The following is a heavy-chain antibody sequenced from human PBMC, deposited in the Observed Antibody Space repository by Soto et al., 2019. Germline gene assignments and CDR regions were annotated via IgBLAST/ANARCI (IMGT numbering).Heavy chain of an antibody. CDR3: AKEGARYYDSSGTNYYYYGMDV. Sequence: GGSLRLSCAASGFTFSSYGMHWVRQAPGKGLEWVAVISYDGSNKYYADSVKGRFTISRDNSKNTLYLQMNSLRAEDTAVYYCAKEGARYYDSSGTNYYYYGMDVWGQGTTVTVSS. D-gene: IGHD3-22*01. CDR2: ISYDGSNK. CDR1: GFTFSSYG. V-gene: IGHV3-30*18. J-gene: IGHJ6*02.